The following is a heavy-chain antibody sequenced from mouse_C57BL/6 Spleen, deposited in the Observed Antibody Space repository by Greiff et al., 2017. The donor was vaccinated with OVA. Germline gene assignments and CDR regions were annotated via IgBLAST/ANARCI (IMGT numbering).Heavy chain of an antibody. CDR3: ARGYYGSSYLYYYALDY. CDR1: GYTFTSYW. CDR2: IDPNSGGT. V-gene: IGHV1-72*01. J-gene: IGHJ4*01. Sequence: QVQLQQPGAELVKPGASVKLSCKASGYTFTSYWMHWVQQRPGRGLEWIGRIDPNSGGTKYNEKFKGKSTLTVDKPSSTAYMQLSSLTSEDSAVYDWARGYYGSSYLYYYALDYWGQGTSVTVSS. D-gene: IGHD1-1*01.